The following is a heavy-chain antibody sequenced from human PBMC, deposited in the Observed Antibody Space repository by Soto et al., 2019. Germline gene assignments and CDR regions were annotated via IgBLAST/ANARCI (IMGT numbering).Heavy chain of an antibody. CDR2: IFYSGGT. CDR1: GGSMSGHY. V-gene: IGHV4-59*11. J-gene: IGHJ5*02. Sequence: QVQLQESGPGLVKASETLSLTCTVSGGSMSGHYWGWIRQPPGKAPEWIGQIFYSGGTNYNPSLEGRVTMSVDTSKNQFSLKLSSMTAADTAIYYCARAGGNFDPWGHGTLVTVSS. CDR3: ARAGGNFDP.